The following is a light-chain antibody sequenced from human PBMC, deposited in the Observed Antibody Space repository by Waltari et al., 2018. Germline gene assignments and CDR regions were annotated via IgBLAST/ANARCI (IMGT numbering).Light chain of an antibody. Sequence: DIQMTQSPSSLSASVGDRVTITCRASQSIRTYLNWYQQKPGKAPKRLIYVASTLQSGVPSRFSGSGSGTDFPLTISSLQPEDFAIYYCQQSYNSPLTFGGGTEVEIK. CDR2: VAS. CDR1: QSIRTY. V-gene: IGKV1-39*01. J-gene: IGKJ4*01. CDR3: QQSYNSPLT.